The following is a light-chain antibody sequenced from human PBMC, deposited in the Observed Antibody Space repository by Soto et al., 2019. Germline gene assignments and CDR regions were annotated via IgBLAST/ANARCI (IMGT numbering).Light chain of an antibody. Sequence: QPVLTQPPSVSGAPGQRVTISCTGSSSNIGAGYDVHWYQQLPGTAPKLLIYDNSNRPSGVPDRFSGSKSGTSASLAITGLQAGDEADYYCQSYDSSLSGGGVFGGGTKVTVL. CDR2: DNS. V-gene: IGLV1-40*01. J-gene: IGLJ2*01. CDR1: SSNIGAGYD. CDR3: QSYDSSLSGGGV.